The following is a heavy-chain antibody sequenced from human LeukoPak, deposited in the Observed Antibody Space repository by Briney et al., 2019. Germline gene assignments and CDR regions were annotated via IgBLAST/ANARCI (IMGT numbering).Heavy chain of an antibody. CDR3: ARGEYYYDSSGYFDP. Sequence: SETLSLTCTVSGGSISSYYWSWIRQPPGKGLEWIGYIYYSGSTNYNPSLKSRVTISVDTSKNQFSLKLSSATAADTAVYYCARGEYYYDSSGYFDPWGQGTLVTVSS. V-gene: IGHV4-59*01. CDR2: IYYSGST. D-gene: IGHD3-22*01. J-gene: IGHJ5*02. CDR1: GGSISSYY.